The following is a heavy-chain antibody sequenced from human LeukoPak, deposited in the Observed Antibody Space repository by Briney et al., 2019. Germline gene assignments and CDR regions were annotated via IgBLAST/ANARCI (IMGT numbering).Heavy chain of an antibody. CDR1: GGSISSSSYY. D-gene: IGHD6-13*01. V-gene: IGHV4-39*01. CDR3: ARHSVAAHFGY. Sequence: PSETLSLTCTVSGGSISSSSYYWGWIPQPPGKGLEWIGSIYYSGSTYYNPSLKSRVTISVDTSKNQFSLKLSSVTAADTAVYYCARHSVAAHFGYWGQGTLVTVSS. J-gene: IGHJ4*02. CDR2: IYYSGST.